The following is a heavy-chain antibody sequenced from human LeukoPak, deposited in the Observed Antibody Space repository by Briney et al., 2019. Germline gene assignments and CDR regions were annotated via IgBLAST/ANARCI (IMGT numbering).Heavy chain of an antibody. CDR1: GFAFSSYW. Sequence: GGSLRLSCAASGFAFSSYWMNWVRQAPGKGLEWVGRIKSKTDGGTTDYAAPVKGRFTISRDDSKNTLYLQMNSLKTEDTAVYYCRSNDYGDYASNDAFDIWGQGTMVTVSS. CDR3: RSNDYGDYASNDAFDI. CDR2: IKSKTDGGTT. J-gene: IGHJ3*02. D-gene: IGHD4-17*01. V-gene: IGHV3-15*01.